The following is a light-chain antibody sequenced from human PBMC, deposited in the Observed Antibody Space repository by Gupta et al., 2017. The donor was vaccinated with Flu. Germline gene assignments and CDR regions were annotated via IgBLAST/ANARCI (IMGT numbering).Light chain of an antibody. CDR3: AAWDDSLNYVV. J-gene: IGLJ2*01. V-gene: IGLV1-44*01. CDR2: SNN. CDR1: SSNIGSNT. Sequence: QSVLTQPPSASGTPGQRATISCSGSSSNIGSNTVNWYQQPPGTAPKLLIFSNNQRPSGVPDRFSGSKSGTSASLAISGLQSGDEAEYYCAAWDDSLNYVVFGGGTKLTVL.